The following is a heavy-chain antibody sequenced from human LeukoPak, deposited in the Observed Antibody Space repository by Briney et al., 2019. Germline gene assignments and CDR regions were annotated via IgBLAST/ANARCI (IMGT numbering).Heavy chain of an antibody. CDR3: ARDMQLST. V-gene: IGHV3-23*01. CDR2: ISYSGANS. D-gene: IGHD3-16*02. Sequence: GGSLRLSSAPSGFTFSGSAMSWGRQAPGAGLEWVSLISYSGANSYYTASVRGRFTISRDNSKDTLFLQMNSLRAEDTAIYYCARDMQLSTWGLGTMVTVSS. J-gene: IGHJ3*01. CDR1: GFTFSGSA.